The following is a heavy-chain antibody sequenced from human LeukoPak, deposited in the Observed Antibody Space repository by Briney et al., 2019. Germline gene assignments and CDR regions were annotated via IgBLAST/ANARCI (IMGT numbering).Heavy chain of an antibody. CDR1: GGSLSSSSYY. CDR2: IYYSGST. J-gene: IGHJ4*02. CDR3: ARGSFDDSSGYSSFYFDY. Sequence: SETLSLTCTVSGGSLSSSSYYWGWIRQPPGKGLEWVGSIYYSGSTYYNPSLKSRVTISVDTSKNQFSLKLSSVTAADTAVYYCARGSFDDSSGYSSFYFDYWSQGTLVTVSS. V-gene: IGHV4-39*07. D-gene: IGHD3-22*01.